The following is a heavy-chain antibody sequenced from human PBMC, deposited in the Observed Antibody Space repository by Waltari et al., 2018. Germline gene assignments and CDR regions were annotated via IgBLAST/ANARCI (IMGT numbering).Heavy chain of an antibody. Sequence: QVQLVESGGGVVQPGKSLRLSCAASGFTFSTYTMTWVRQPQGKGMECGALRSEYGSPKQYAESLKGRFTIARDNSKDTLDLTMSRLRADDTAVYSCARTMGGHYDFSFDPWGQGTLVTVSS. V-gene: IGHV3-30-3*01. J-gene: IGHJ5*02. CDR3: ARTMGGHYDFSFDP. CDR2: RSEYGSPK. CDR1: GFTFSTYT. D-gene: IGHD3-3*01.